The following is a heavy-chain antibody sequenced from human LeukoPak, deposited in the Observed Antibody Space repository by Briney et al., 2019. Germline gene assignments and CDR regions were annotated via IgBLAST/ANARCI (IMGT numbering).Heavy chain of an antibody. CDR2: IYYSGST. D-gene: IGHD4-23*01. CDR3: ARHGSYSLGF. J-gene: IGHJ4*02. V-gene: IGHV4-4*02. CDR1: GGSISSGGY. Sequence: SETLSLTCAVSGGSISSGGYWSWVRQPPGKGLEWIGQIYYSGSTNYNPSLESRVIMSLDKSRNQLSLRLNSVTAADTAVYYCARHGSYSLGFWGQGALVTVPS.